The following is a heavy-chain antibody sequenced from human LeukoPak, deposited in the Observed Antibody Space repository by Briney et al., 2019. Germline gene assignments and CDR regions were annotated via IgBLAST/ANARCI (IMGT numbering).Heavy chain of an antibody. J-gene: IGHJ6*02. Sequence: SETLSLTCTVSGGSISSYYWSWIRQPPGKGLEWIGYIYYSGSTNYNPSLKSRVTISVDTSKNQFSLKLSSVTAADTAVYYCARHSSSWYDNYYYYYGMDVWGQGTTVTVS. CDR2: IYYSGST. V-gene: IGHV4-59*01. CDR1: GGSISSYY. CDR3: ARHSSSWYDNYYYYYGMDV. D-gene: IGHD6-13*01.